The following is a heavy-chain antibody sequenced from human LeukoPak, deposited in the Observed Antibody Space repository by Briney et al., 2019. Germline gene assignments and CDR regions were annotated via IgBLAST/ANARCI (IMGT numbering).Heavy chain of an antibody. CDR2: MNPNSGNT. Sequence: GASVKVSCTASGYTFTSYDINWVRQATGQGLEWMGWMNPNSGNTGYAQKFQGRVTMTRNTSISTAYMELSSLRSEDTAVYYCARGRSARGRTLTGYYNLDYWGQGTLVTVSS. J-gene: IGHJ4*02. V-gene: IGHV1-8*01. D-gene: IGHD3-9*01. CDR1: GYTFTSYD. CDR3: ARGRSARGRTLTGYYNLDY.